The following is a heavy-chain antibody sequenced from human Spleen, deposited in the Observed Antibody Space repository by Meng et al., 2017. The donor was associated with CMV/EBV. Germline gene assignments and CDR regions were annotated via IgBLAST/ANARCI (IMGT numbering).Heavy chain of an antibody. V-gene: IGHV1-18*01. CDR2: NSAYNGNT. CDR3: AKPTGYASSWPFES. J-gene: IGHJ4*02. Sequence: SGDSFSDEGVSWLRQAPGQGLGWLGWNSAYNGNTDSAPKMQGRLTMTTDTSTSTAYMELRGLRSDDTAVYYCAKPTGYASSWPFESWGQGTLVTVSS. D-gene: IGHD6-13*01. CDR1: GDSFSDEG.